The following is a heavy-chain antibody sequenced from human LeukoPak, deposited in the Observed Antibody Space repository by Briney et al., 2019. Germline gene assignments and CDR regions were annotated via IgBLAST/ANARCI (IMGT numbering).Heavy chain of an antibody. CDR2: MYYSGST. CDR3: ARPYYYDSRIDP. CDR1: GGSISRGDYY. Sequence: SETLSLTCTVSGGSISRGDYYWSWIRQPPGKGLEWIAYMYYSGSTYYNPSLKSRVTMSADTSKNQLSLKLSSVTAADTAVYYCARPYYYDSRIDPWGQGILVTVSS. D-gene: IGHD3-22*01. J-gene: IGHJ5*02. V-gene: IGHV4-30-4*01.